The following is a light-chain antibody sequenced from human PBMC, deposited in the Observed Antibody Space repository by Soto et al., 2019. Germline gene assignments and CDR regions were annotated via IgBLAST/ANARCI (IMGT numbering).Light chain of an antibody. CDR2: EVS. Sequence: QSVLTQPASVSGSPGQSITISCTGTSSDVGGYNYVSWYQQHPGKAPKLMIFEVSNRPSGVSTRFSGSKSGNTASLTISGLQAEDEGDYYCSSYTGSKTLESVFGTGTKVTVL. J-gene: IGLJ1*01. CDR1: SSDVGGYNY. CDR3: SSYTGSKTLESV. V-gene: IGLV2-14*01.